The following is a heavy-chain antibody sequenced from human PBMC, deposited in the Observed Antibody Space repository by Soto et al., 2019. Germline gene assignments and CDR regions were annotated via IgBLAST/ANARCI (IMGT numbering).Heavy chain of an antibody. V-gene: IGHV1-69*04. CDR2: IIPILGIA. Sequence: AVKVSCKASGGTFSSYTISWVRQARGQGLEWMGRIIPILGIANYAQKFQGRVTITAHKSPSTAYMELSSLRSEDTAVYYCARDRGDYYYYYRDVWGKGTTVTVSS. CDR3: ARDRGDYYYYYRDV. CDR1: GGTFSSYT. J-gene: IGHJ6*03. D-gene: IGHD3-10*01.